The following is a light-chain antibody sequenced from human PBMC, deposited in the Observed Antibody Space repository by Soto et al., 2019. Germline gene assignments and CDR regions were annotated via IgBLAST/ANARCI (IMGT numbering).Light chain of an antibody. CDR2: GAS. Sequence: EIVMTQSPATLSVSPGERATLSCRASQSVSSNLAWYQQKPGQAPRLLIYGASTMATGIPARFSGSGSGTEFTLTISSLQSEDLAVYDCQQYNNWPQLTFGGGTKVEIK. CDR3: QQYNNWPQLT. V-gene: IGKV3-15*01. CDR1: QSVSSN. J-gene: IGKJ4*01.